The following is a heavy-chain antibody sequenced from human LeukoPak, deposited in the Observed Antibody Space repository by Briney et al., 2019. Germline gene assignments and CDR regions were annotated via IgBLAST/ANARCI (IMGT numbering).Heavy chain of an antibody. J-gene: IGHJ4*02. CDR3: ARDGNVLRYFDWLSWGYYFDY. D-gene: IGHD3-9*01. CDR2: ICSGGST. V-gene: IGHV3-53*05. CDR1: GFTVSSNY. Sequence: GGSLRLSYAASGFTVSSNYMSWVRQAPGKGMEWVSVICSGGSTYYADSVKGRFTISRDNSKNTLYLQMNSLRAEDTAVYYCARDGNVLRYFDWLSWGYYFDYWGQGTLVTVSS.